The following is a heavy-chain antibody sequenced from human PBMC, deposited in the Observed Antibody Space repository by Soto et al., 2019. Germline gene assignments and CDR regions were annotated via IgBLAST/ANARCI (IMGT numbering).Heavy chain of an antibody. V-gene: IGHV4-59*01. CDR2: IYYSGST. Sequence: QVQLQESGPGLVKPSETLSLTCTVSGGSISSYYWSWIRQPPGKGLEWIGYIYYSGSTNYNPSLKSRVAISVDTSTYQSSLKLSSVTAADTAVYYWAGGDYYGELDYWGQGTLVTVSS. CDR3: AGGDYYGELDY. J-gene: IGHJ4*02. CDR1: GGSISSYY. D-gene: IGHD3-22*01.